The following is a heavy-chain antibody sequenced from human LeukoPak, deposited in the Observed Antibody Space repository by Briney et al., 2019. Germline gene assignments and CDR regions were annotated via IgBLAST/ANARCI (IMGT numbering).Heavy chain of an antibody. D-gene: IGHD3-9*01. CDR3: ARDTYYDILTQQT. CDR2: MNPKSGNT. Sequence: EASVKVSCTASGYTFTSYDINWVRQATGQGLEWMGWMNPKSGNTVYAQKFQGRVTITRNTSIRTAYMELSRLRSEDTAVYYCARDTYYDILTQQTWGQGTLVTVSS. V-gene: IGHV1-8*03. CDR1: GYTFTSYD. J-gene: IGHJ5*02.